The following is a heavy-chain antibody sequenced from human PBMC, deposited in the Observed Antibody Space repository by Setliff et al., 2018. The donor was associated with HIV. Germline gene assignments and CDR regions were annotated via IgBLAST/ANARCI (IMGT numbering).Heavy chain of an antibody. Sequence: SETLSLTCTVSGGSISSGNYYWGWIRQPPGKGLEWIGSLYSRGGTRYNPSLQSRVTMSIDTSKNQFSLKLTYVTAADTAVYYCARRIDNSGSFPDKNWFDTWGQGSLVTVSS. CDR1: GGSISSGNYY. CDR3: ARRIDNSGSFPDKNWFDT. CDR2: LYSRGGT. J-gene: IGHJ5*02. D-gene: IGHD3-10*01. V-gene: IGHV4-39*07.